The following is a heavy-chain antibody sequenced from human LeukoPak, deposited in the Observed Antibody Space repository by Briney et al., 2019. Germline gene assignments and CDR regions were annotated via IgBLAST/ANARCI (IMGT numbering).Heavy chain of an antibody. D-gene: IGHD3-22*01. CDR1: GYTFTDYY. CDR3: ATRPAYYYDSSGYYKSGDWFDP. J-gene: IGHJ5*02. CDR2: VDPEDGET. Sequence: ATVQISCQASGYTFTDYYLHWVQQAPGKGLEWMGRVDPEDGETIYAEKFQGRVTITADTSTDTAYMELSSLRSEDTAVYYCATRPAYYYDSSGYYKSGDWFDPWGQGTLVTVSS. V-gene: IGHV1-69-2*01.